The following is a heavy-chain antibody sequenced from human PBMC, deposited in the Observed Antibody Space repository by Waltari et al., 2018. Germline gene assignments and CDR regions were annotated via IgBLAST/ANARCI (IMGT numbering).Heavy chain of an antibody. J-gene: IGHJ2*01. CDR1: GGSFSGYY. Sequence: QVQLQQWGAGLLKPSETLSLTCAVYGGSFSGYYWSWIRQHPGKGLEWIGEINHSRSTNYNPSLSSRGTISVDTSKNQFSRKLSSVTAADTAVYYCARSGTHSSILGWPASRYFDLWGRGTLVTVSS. D-gene: IGHD2-21*01. CDR3: ARSGTHSSILGWPASRYFDL. V-gene: IGHV4-34*01. CDR2: INHSRST.